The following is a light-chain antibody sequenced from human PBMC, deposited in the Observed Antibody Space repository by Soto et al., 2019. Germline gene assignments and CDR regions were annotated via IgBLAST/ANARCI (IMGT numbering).Light chain of an antibody. V-gene: IGLV2-14*01. CDR3: SSYTSSSTLV. CDR1: SSDVGGYNY. Sequence: QSALTQPASVSGSPGQSITISCTGTSSDVGGYNYVSWYQQHQGKASKLMIYDVSNRPSGVSNRFSGSKSGNTASLTISGLQAEDEADYYCSSYTSSSTLVFGGGTKLTVL. J-gene: IGLJ3*02. CDR2: DVS.